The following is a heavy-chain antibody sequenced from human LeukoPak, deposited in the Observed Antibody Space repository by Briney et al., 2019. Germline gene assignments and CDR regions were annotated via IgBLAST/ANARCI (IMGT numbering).Heavy chain of an antibody. D-gene: IGHD6-13*01. J-gene: IGHJ5*02. Sequence: QPGGSLRLSCAASGFTFSSYAMSWVRQAPGKGLEWVSAISGSGGSTYYADSVKGRFTISRDNSKNTLYLQMNSLRAEDTAVYYCAKDAWNVISSSWYPRSNNWFDPWGQGTLVTVSS. V-gene: IGHV3-23*01. CDR3: AKDAWNVISSSWYPRSNNWFDP. CDR2: ISGSGGST. CDR1: GFTFSSYA.